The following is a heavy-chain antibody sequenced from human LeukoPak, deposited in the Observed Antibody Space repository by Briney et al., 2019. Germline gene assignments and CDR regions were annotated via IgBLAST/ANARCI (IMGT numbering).Heavy chain of an antibody. CDR2: IIPIFGTA. Sequence: ASVKVSCKASGGTFSSYAISWVRQAPGQGLEWMGGIIPIFGTANYAQKFQGRVTITADESTSTAYMELSSLRSEDTAVYYCASSKRQRGGGFGELLRDYYYYYYMDVWGKGTTVTISS. J-gene: IGHJ6*03. CDR1: GGTFSSYA. V-gene: IGHV1-69*13. CDR3: ASSKRQRGGGFGELLRDYYYYYYMDV. D-gene: IGHD3-10*01.